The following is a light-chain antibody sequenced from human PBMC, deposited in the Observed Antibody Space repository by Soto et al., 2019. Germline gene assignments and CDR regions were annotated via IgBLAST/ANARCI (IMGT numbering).Light chain of an antibody. Sequence: QSVLTQPPSVSGAPGQRVTISCTGSSSNIGAGYDVHWYQQLPGTAPKLLISGNSNRPSGVPDRFSGSKSGTSASLAITGLQAEDEAYYYCQSYDSSLSGHVVFGGGTKLTVL. V-gene: IGLV1-40*01. CDR3: QSYDSSLSGHVV. J-gene: IGLJ2*01. CDR1: SSNIGAGYD. CDR2: GNS.